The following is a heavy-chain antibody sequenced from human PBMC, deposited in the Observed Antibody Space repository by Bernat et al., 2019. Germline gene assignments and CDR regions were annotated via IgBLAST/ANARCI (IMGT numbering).Heavy chain of an antibody. D-gene: IGHD3-22*01. V-gene: IGHV3-74*01. J-gene: IGHJ5*02. CDR1: GFTLSSYW. Sequence: EVQLVESGGGLVQPGGSLRLSCAATGFTLSSYWMYWVRQAPGKGLVWVSRINSDGSGTTYADSVRGRFTVSRDNAKHTLFLQMNSLRVEDTAVYYCARNYDTSGYQEGFDPWGQGPLFTVSS. CDR2: INSDGSGT. CDR3: ARNYDTSGYQEGFDP.